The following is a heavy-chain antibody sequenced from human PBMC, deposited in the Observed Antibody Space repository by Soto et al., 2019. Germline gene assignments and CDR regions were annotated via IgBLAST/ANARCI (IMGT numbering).Heavy chain of an antibody. CDR1: GFTFSSYA. V-gene: IGHV3-23*01. Sequence: GGSLRLSCAASGFTFSSYAMSWVRQAPGKGLEWVSAISGSGGSTYYADSVKGRFTISRDNSKNTLYLQMNSLRAEDTAVYYCAKALYETYYYYGMDVWGQGTTVTVSS. CDR2: ISGSGGST. CDR3: AKALYETYYYYGMDV. J-gene: IGHJ6*02. D-gene: IGHD3-22*01.